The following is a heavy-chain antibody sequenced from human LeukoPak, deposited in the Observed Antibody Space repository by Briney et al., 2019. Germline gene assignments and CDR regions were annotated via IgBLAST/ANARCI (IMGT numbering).Heavy chain of an antibody. Sequence: PGGSLRLSCAASGFTFDDYGMSWVRQAPGKGLEWVSGINWNGGSTGYADSVKGRFTISRDNAKNSLYLQMNSLRAEDTAIYYCAKSIAVAHTNWFDPWGQGTLVTVSS. D-gene: IGHD6-19*01. CDR3: AKSIAVAHTNWFDP. CDR1: GFTFDDYG. V-gene: IGHV3-20*04. CDR2: INWNGGST. J-gene: IGHJ5*02.